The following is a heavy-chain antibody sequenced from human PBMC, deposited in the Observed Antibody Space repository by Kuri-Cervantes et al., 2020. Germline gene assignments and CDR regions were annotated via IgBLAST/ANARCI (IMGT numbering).Heavy chain of an antibody. CDR1: GYTFTGYY. D-gene: IGHD3-22*01. CDR2: INPNSGGT. Sequence: ASVKVSCKASGYTFTGYYMHWVRQAPGQGLEWMGWINPNSGGTNYAQKFQGRVTMTRDTSISTAYMELSRLRSDDTAVYYCARDKGIYDPSGVRGYYFDYWGQGTLVTVSS. V-gene: IGHV1-2*02. J-gene: IGHJ4*02. CDR3: ARDKGIYDPSGVRGYYFDY.